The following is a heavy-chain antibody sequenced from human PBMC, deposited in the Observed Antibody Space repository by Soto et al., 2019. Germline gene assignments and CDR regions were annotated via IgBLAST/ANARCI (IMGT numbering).Heavy chain of an antibody. CDR1: GFTFSDYY. J-gene: IGHJ6*02. Sequence: QVQLVESGGGLVKPGGSLRLSCAASGFTFSDYYMSWIRQAPGKWLEWVSDISSSGSIIYYADSVKGRFTISRDNAKNSLNPQMSSLRAEATAVYYCARVNGYYYYGMDVWGQGTTVTVSS. CDR2: ISSSGSII. D-gene: IGHD3-22*01. CDR3: ARVNGYYYYGMDV. V-gene: IGHV3-11*01.